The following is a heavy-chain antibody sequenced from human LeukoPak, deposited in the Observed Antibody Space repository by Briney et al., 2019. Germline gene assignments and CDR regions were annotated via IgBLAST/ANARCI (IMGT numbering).Heavy chain of an antibody. D-gene: IGHD3-9*01. CDR1: GYTFTSYY. CDR2: INPSGGST. J-gene: IGHJ4*02. CDR3: ARELLRYFDWLEQLDY. V-gene: IGHV1-46*01. Sequence: ASVKVSCKASGYTFTSYYMHWVRQAPGQGLEWMGIINPSGGSTSYAQKFQGRVTMTRDTSTSTVYMELSSLRSEDTAVYYCARELLRYFDWLEQLDYWGRGTLVTVSS.